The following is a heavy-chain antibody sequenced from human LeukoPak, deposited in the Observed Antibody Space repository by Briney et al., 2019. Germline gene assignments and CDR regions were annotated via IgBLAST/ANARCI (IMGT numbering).Heavy chain of an antibody. CDR2: ISSSGGGT. J-gene: IGHJ4*02. CDR3: AREKAATGFFDY. Sequence: GGSLRLSCAASGFTFSSYAMSWVRQTPGKGLEWVSAISSSGGGTHYADSVKGRFTISRDNSKNTLYLRMNSLRAEDTALYYCAREKAATGFFDYWGQGTLVTVSS. D-gene: IGHD6-13*01. CDR1: GFTFSSYA. V-gene: IGHV3-23*01.